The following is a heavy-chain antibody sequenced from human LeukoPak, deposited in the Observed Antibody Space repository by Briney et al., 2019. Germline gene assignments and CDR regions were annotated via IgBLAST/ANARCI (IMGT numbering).Heavy chain of an antibody. CDR2: INHSGST. V-gene: IGHV4-34*01. Sequence: SETLSLTCAVYGGSLSGYYWSWIRQPPGKGLEWIGEINHSGSTNYNPSLKSRVTTTVDTSKNQFSLKLSSVTAADTAVYFCARGPPTDYYDSSGFYYVFDYWGQGTLVTVSS. D-gene: IGHD3-22*01. CDR3: ARGPPTDYYDSSGFYYVFDY. CDR1: GGSLSGYY. J-gene: IGHJ4*02.